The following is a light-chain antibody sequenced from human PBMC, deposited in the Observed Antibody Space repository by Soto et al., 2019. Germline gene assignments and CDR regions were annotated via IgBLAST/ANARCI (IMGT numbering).Light chain of an antibody. J-gene: IGKJ1*01. CDR2: LDS. CDR3: MQYLETPWT. V-gene: IGKV2-28*01. Sequence: IVMTQSPLSLTVTPGEPASISCRSSQRLLHSNGYNYLEWYLQRPGQSPQLLINLDSDRACGVPDRFSGSGSGTDFTVKISRVEAEDVGLYYCMQYLETPWTFGQGTKVEIK. CDR1: QRLLHSNGYNY.